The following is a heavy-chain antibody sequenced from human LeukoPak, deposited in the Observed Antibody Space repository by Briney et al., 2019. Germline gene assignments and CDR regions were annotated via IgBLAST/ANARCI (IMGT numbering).Heavy chain of an antibody. V-gene: IGHV3-9*01. CDR3: AKDMVAAAGTSFDY. CDR2: ISWNSGSI. CDR1: GFTFSSYA. Sequence: PGASLRLSCAASGFTFSSYAMSWVRQAPGKGLEWVSGISWNSGSIGYADSVKGRFTISRDNAKNSLYLQMNSLRAEDTALYYCAKDMVAAAGTSFDYWGQGTLVTVSS. D-gene: IGHD6-13*01. J-gene: IGHJ4*02.